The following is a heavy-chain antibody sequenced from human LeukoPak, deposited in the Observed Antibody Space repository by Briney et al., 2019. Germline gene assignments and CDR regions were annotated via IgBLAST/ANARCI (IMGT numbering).Heavy chain of an antibody. CDR3: ARDPYSSSSFDY. CDR2: ISWHSGSL. J-gene: IGHJ4*02. D-gene: IGHD6-6*01. V-gene: IGHV3-9*01. Sequence: PGGSLRLSCAASGFTFDDYAMHWVRQAPGKGLEWVSSISWHSGSLVYSDSVKGRFTISRDNAKNSVYLQMNSLRAEDTAVYYCARDPYSSSSFDYWGQGTLVTVSS. CDR1: GFTFDDYA.